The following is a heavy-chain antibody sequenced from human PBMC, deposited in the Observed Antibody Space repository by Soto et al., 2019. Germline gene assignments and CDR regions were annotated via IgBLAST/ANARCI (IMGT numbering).Heavy chain of an antibody. CDR1: GYTFTSYD. CDR3: ARGYLPKCYYGSGSYYNELISDYYYYYGMDV. V-gene: IGHV1-8*01. D-gene: IGHD3-10*01. CDR2: MNPNSGNT. Sequence: ASVKVSCKASGYTFTSYDINWVRQATGQGLEWMGWMNPNSGNTGYAQKFQGRVTMTRNTSISTAYMELSSLRSEDTAVYYCARGYLPKCYYGSGSYYNELISDYYYYYGMDVWG. J-gene: IGHJ6*02.